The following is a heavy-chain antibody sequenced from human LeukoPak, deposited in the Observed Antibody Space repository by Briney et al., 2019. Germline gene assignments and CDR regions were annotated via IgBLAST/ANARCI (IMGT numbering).Heavy chain of an antibody. V-gene: IGHV3-48*01. CDR1: GFTVSSNY. CDR2: ISSSSSTI. CDR3: AKGAAEGYSYGFGLDY. Sequence: QPGGSLRLSCAASGFTVSSNYMSWVRQAPGKGLEWVSYISSSSSTIYYADSVEGRFTISRDNAKNSLYLQMNSLRAEDTAVYYCAKGAAEGYSYGFGLDYWGQGTLVTVSS. D-gene: IGHD5-18*01. J-gene: IGHJ4*02.